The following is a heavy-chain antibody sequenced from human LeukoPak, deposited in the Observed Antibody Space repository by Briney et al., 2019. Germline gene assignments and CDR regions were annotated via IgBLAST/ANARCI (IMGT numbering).Heavy chain of an antibody. CDR1: GFTLNTYS. D-gene: IGHD5-18*01. Sequence: GGSLRLSCAASGFTLNTYSINWVRQAPGKGLEWVSSISGSRTYIFYADSVKGRFTISRDNAKNSLYLQMNSLRAEDTAVYYCARWGFSYGSDYWGQGTLVTVSS. J-gene: IGHJ4*02. CDR2: ISGSRTYI. CDR3: ARWGFSYGSDY. V-gene: IGHV3-21*01.